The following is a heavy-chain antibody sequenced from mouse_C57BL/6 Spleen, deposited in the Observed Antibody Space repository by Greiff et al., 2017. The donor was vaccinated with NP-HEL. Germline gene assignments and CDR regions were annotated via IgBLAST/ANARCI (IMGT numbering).Heavy chain of an antibody. V-gene: IGHV2-2*01. CDR2: IGSGGST. CDR3: ARGTTTVGYFDY. D-gene: IGHD1-1*01. Sequence: VQLQESGPGLVQPSQSLSITCTVSGFSLTSYGVHWVRQSPGKGLEWLGVIGSGGSTDYNAAFISRLSISKDNSKSQVFFKMNSLQADDTDIYYCARGTTTVGYFDYWGQGTTLTVSS. J-gene: IGHJ2*01. CDR1: GFSLTSYG.